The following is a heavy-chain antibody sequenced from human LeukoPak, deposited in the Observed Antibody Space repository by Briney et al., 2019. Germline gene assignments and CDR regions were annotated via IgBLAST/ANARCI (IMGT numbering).Heavy chain of an antibody. V-gene: IGHV4-39*01. CDR1: GGSISSSSYY. CDR2: IYYSGST. D-gene: IGHD3-16*02. Sequence: SETLSFTCTVSGGSISSSSYYWGWIRQPPGKGLEWIGSIYYSGSTYYNPSLKSRVTISVDTSKNQFSLKLSSVTAADTAVYYCARQKDDYVWGSYRSLPDYWGQGTLVTVSS. J-gene: IGHJ4*02. CDR3: ARQKDDYVWGSYRSLPDY.